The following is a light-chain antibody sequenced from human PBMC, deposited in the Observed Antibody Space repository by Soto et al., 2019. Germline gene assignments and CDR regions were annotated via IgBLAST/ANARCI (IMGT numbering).Light chain of an antibody. V-gene: IGKV3-11*01. J-gene: IGKJ4*02. CDR3: QWRRDWPPRLT. CDR2: YAS. CDR1: ESIGND. Sequence: VLTQSPATLSLSPGERATLSCRASESIGNDLAWYQQKLGQATKLLIYYASHKAIGIPGRFSGDGSGSDVTLTISSLEPEDFAVDYCQWRRDWPPRLTFGGGTKVEIK.